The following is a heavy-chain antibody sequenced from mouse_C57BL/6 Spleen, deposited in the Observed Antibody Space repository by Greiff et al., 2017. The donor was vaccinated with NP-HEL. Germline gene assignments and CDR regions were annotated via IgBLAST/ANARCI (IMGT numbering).Heavy chain of an antibody. CDR3: ARTDGTGYGFAY. CDR1: GYTFTSYW. Sequence: VQLQQPGAELVRPGSSVKLSCKASGYTFTSYWMPWVKQRPIQGLEWIGNIDPSDSETHYNQKFKDKATLTVDKSSSTAYMQLSSLTSEDSAVYNWARTDGTGYGFAYWGQGTLVTVSA. CDR2: IDPSDSET. J-gene: IGHJ3*01. D-gene: IGHD3-2*02. V-gene: IGHV1-52*01.